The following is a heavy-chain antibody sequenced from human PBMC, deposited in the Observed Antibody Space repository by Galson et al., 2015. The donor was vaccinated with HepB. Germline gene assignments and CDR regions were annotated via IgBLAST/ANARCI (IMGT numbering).Heavy chain of an antibody. V-gene: IGHV3-30*04. D-gene: IGHD2-21*02. CDR2: ISYDGSNK. CDR1: GFTFSRYA. J-gene: IGHJ4*02. Sequence: SLRLSCAASGFTFSRYAMHWVRQAPGKGLEWVAVISYDGSNKYYADSVKGRFTISRGNSKNTLYLQMNSLRAEDTAVYYCARVGDAYCGGDCYSEVDYWGQGTLVTVSS. CDR3: ARVGDAYCGGDCYSEVDY.